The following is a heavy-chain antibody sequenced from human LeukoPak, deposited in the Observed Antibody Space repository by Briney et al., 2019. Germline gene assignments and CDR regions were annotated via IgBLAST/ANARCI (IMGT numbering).Heavy chain of an antibody. CDR2: INEDGSEI. Sequence: GGSLRLSCAVSGFTFSRSWMTWVRQAPGKGLEWVASINEDGSEIHYVDSVKGRFTISRDNAKNSLYLQMNSLRAEDTALYHCARVSQYSSLYYYMDVWGKGTTVTISS. V-gene: IGHV3-7*03. CDR1: GFTFSRSW. J-gene: IGHJ6*03. CDR3: ARVSQYSSLYYYMDV. D-gene: IGHD6-6*01.